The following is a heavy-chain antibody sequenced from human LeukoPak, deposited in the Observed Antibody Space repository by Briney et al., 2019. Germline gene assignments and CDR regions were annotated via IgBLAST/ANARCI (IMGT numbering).Heavy chain of an antibody. J-gene: IGHJ5*02. CDR3: AKDITHGWFDP. CDR1: GFTFDNYN. V-gene: IGHV3-43*02. Sequence: GGSLRLSCAASGFTFDNYNIHWVRQPPGKGLEWVSLISGNGGDTYYAASVKRRFTISRDNSKNSLYLQMNNLRIEDTALYFCAKDITHGWFDPWGQGTLVTVSS. CDR2: ISGNGGDT.